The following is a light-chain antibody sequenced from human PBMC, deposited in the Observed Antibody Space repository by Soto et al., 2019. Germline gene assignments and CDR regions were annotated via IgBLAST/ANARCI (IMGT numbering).Light chain of an antibody. Sequence: DNQMTQSPSTLAASVGDRVTITCRASQTISTWVAWYQQKPGKAPKLLIYKASDLERGVPSRFSGSGYGTEFTLTIISLQPDDFATYYCQQYDSYPYTFGQGTKLEIK. CDR1: QTISTW. J-gene: IGKJ2*01. V-gene: IGKV1-5*03. CDR3: QQYDSYPYT. CDR2: KAS.